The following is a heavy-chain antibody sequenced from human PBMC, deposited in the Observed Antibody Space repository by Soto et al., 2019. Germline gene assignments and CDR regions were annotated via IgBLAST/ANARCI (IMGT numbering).Heavy chain of an antibody. V-gene: IGHV3-7*03. CDR3: ARDRCHGDGNGWFDC. Sequence: EVQLAESGGGLVQPGGSLRLSCAASGFRFSGDWMSWVRQTPGKGLEWVANIKEDGSEEFYAGSVEGRFTISRDNVRDSLFLQKNSLRAEDTAVYSCARDRCHGDGNGWFDCWGHRTLVTVSS. J-gene: IGHJ5*01. CDR2: IKEDGSEE. CDR1: GFRFSGDW. D-gene: IGHD4-17*01.